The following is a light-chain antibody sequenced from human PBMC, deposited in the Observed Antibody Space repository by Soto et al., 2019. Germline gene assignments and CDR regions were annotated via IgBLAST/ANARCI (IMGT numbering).Light chain of an antibody. J-gene: IGKJ5*01. Sequence: DVVITQAPNFLAVSLFDRATINCKSSQSVLHSSNNENSLAWYQQKAGQRPKLLIYRASTRESGVPDRISGSGSGTDFTLTISSLQAEDVAVYYCQQYYTAIAFGQGTRLEIK. V-gene: IGKV4-1*01. CDR1: QSVLHSSNNENS. CDR2: RAS. CDR3: QQYYTAIA.